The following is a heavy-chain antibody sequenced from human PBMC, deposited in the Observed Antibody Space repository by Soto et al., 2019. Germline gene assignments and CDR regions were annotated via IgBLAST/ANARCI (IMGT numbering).Heavy chain of an antibody. V-gene: IGHV3-23*01. CDR2: ISSNGGSA. J-gene: IGHJ6*02. CDR1: GFTFRNYA. CDR3: AREYTAWPLAYGLDV. D-gene: IGHD2-2*02. Sequence: GGSLRLSCAAAGFTFRNYAMNWVRQAPGKGLELVSSISSNGGSAYYADSVKGRFTISRDNSKNTLYLQMNSLRADDTAVYYCAREYTAWPLAYGLDVWGQGTTVTVSS.